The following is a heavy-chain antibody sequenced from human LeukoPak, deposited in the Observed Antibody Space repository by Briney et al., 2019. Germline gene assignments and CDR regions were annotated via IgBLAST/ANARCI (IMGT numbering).Heavy chain of an antibody. V-gene: IGHV3-11*01. CDR3: ARVGIALTRPFDY. CDR2: MSSRGYPT. CDR1: GFAFSDYY. D-gene: IGHD1-1*01. J-gene: IGHJ4*02. Sequence: GGSLRLSCLASGFAFSDYYMSWVRQAPGKGLEWISYMSSRGYPTYYAESVKGRFTISRDNAKNTLYLQMHNLRADDTAVYFCARVGIALTRPFDYWGLGTLVAVSS.